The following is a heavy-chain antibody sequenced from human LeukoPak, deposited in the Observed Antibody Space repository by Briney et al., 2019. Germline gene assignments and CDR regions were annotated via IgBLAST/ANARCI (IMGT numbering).Heavy chain of an antibody. CDR2: MNPNSGMT. CDR1: RYTFTSYD. Sequence: GASLKVSCKASRYTFTSYDINWVRQATGQGREWMGGMNPNSGMTGYAQKFQGRVTMTRNTSISTAYMELSSLRSEDTAVYYCARGPTYYDILTGYSTNWFDPWGQGTLVTVSS. CDR3: ARGPTYYDILTGYSTNWFDP. D-gene: IGHD3-9*01. J-gene: IGHJ5*02. V-gene: IGHV1-8*01.